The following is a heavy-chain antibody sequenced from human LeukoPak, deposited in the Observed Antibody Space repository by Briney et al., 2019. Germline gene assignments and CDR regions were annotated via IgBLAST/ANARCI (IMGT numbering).Heavy chain of an antibody. J-gene: IGHJ4*02. V-gene: IGHV3-74*01. D-gene: IGHD6-13*01. CDR2: IDSDATST. CDR1: GFTFRDYW. CDR3: AILPGYSSGWYEVNY. Sequence: GGSLRLSCAASGFTFRDYWMHWVRQAPEKGLMWVSHIDSDATSTYYTDSVKGRFTISRDNSRNTLYLQMNSPRAEDTAVYYCAILPGYSSGWYEVNYWGQGTLVTVSS.